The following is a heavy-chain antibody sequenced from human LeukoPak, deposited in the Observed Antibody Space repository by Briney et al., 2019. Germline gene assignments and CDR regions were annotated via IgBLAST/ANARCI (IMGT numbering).Heavy chain of an antibody. Sequence: PGGSLRLSCAASGFTFSSYGMHWVRQAPGKGLEWVTFIRFDGSYKSYADSVKGRFTISRDNSKNTLYLQMNSLRAEDTAVYYCAKDGNSGWLNYYYYYMDVWGKGTTVTISS. CDR3: AKDGNSGWLNYYYYYMDV. CDR1: GFTFSSYG. CDR2: IRFDGSYK. V-gene: IGHV3-30*02. D-gene: IGHD5-12*01. J-gene: IGHJ6*03.